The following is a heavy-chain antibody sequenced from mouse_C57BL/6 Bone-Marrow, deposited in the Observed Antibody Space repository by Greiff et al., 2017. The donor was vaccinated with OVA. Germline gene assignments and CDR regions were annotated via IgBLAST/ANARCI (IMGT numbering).Heavy chain of an antibody. CDR1: GYTFTSYW. Sequence: VQLQQPGAELVKPGASVKMSCKASGYTFTSYWIPWVKQRPGQGLEWIGDIYPGSGSTNYNEKFKSKATLTVAPSSSTAYMQLSSLTSEDSAVYYWASSFRWVRGAWFAYWGQGTLVTVSA. V-gene: IGHV1-55*01. CDR3: ASSFRWVRGAWFAY. D-gene: IGHD2-1*01. CDR2: IYPGSGST. J-gene: IGHJ3*01.